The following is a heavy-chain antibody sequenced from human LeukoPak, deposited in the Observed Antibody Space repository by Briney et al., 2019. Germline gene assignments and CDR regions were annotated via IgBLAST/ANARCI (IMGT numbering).Heavy chain of an antibody. CDR3: VAGSGAIHPATFDI. D-gene: IGHD1-26*01. J-gene: IGHJ3*02. CDR2: ISYTGTT. Sequence: SETLSLTCTVSGGSISSSSYYWGWVRQPPGKGREWIVCISYTGTTYYTPSLKSRLTIPVHTSKNQFSLKLSSVTAADTAVYYCVAGSGAIHPATFDIWGQGTMVTVSS. V-gene: IGHV4-39*01. CDR1: GGSISSSSYY.